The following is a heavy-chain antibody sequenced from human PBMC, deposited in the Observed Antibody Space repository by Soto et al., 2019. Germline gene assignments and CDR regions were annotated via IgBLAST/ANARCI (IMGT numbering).Heavy chain of an antibody. CDR2: INEDGSGA. V-gene: IGHV3-7*01. CDR3: ARTLSGTTYSY. CDR1: GFTFSDFW. J-gene: IGHJ4*02. Sequence: GGSLRLSCAASGFTFSDFWMYWVRQPPGKGLEWMATINEDGSGAYYVDSVKGRFTISRDNAKNSLYLQMNSLRVEDTAVYYCARTLSGTTYSYWGQGTLVTVSS. D-gene: IGHD1-7*01.